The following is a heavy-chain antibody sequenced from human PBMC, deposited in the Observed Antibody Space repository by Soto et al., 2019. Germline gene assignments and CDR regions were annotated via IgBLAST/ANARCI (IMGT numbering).Heavy chain of an antibody. V-gene: IGHV4-39*01. CDR2: IYYTGNT. CDR1: GGSISSNMYY. D-gene: IGHD5-12*01. Sequence: SETLSLTCTVSGGSISSNMYYWGWIRQTPGKGLEWIGSIYYTGNTYFNPSLKSRVTMSADTSKNQLTLKLSSVTAADTAVYYCARHPILATIRMIGGSWFDPWGQGTLVTVSS. CDR3: ARHPILATIRMIGGSWFDP. J-gene: IGHJ5*02.